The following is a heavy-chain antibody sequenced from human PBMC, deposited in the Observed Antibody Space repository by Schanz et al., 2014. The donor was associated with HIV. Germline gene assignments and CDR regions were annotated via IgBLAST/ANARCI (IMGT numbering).Heavy chain of an antibody. Sequence: QVQLVESGGGVVQPGRSLRLSCAASGITFSTSGMHWVRQAPGKGLEWVAVIWYDGSKKYYADSVKGRFTISRDNSKKTLYLQMNSLRAEDTAVYYCASTEYPYSSSSDYYYGMDVWGQGTTVTVSS. CDR1: GITFSTSG. J-gene: IGHJ6*02. CDR2: IWYDGSKK. D-gene: IGHD6-6*01. CDR3: ASTEYPYSSSSDYYYGMDV. V-gene: IGHV3-33*01.